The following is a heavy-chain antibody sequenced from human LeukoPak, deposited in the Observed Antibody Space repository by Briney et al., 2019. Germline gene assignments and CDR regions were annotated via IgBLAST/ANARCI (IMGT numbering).Heavy chain of an antibody. D-gene: IGHD5-18*01. J-gene: IGHJ4*02. V-gene: IGHV3-23*01. CDR2: ISGSGGST. Sequence: GSLRLSCAASGFTFSNYAMSWVRQAPGKGLEWVSAISGSGGSTYYADSVKGRFTISRDNSKNTLYLQMNSLRAEDTAVCYCAKDNVPQLPGYYFDYWGQGTLVTVSS. CDR1: GFTFSNYA. CDR3: AKDNVPQLPGYYFDY.